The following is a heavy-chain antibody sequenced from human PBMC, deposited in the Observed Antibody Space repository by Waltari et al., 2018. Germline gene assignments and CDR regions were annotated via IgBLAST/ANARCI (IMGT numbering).Heavy chain of an antibody. J-gene: IGHJ4*02. CDR2: INPNSGGT. Sequence: QVQLVQSGAAVKKPGASVKVSCKASGYTFTGYYMHWVRQAPGQGLEWMGWINPNSGGTNYAQKFQGRVTMTRDTSISTAYMELSRLRSDDTAVYYCARDQQWLDTPYYFDYWGQGTLVTVSS. V-gene: IGHV1-2*02. CDR1: GYTFTGYY. CDR3: ARDQQWLDTPYYFDY. D-gene: IGHD6-19*01.